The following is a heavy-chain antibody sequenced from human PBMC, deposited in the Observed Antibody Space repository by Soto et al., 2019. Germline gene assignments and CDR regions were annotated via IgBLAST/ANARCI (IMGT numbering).Heavy chain of an antibody. CDR1: GFTFSNYS. CDR2: ISTSSSTI. Sequence: EVQLVESGGGLVQPGGSLRLSCAASGFTFSNYSMNWVRQAPGKGLEWVSYISTSSSTIYYADSVKGRFTISRDNTKHSLFLQMNSLRAEDTAVYYCARATAAGWGQGTLVTVSS. V-gene: IGHV3-48*01. D-gene: IGHD6-25*01. J-gene: IGHJ4*02. CDR3: ARATAAG.